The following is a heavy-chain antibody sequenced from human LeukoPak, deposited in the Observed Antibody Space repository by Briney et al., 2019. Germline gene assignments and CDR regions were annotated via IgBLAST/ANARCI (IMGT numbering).Heavy chain of an antibody. V-gene: IGHV1-2*02. CDR3: ARVITIFGAKGLDP. CDR2: INPNSGGT. Sequence: ASVKVSCKASVYTFTGYYMHWVRQAPGQGLEWMGWINPNSGGTNYAQKFQGRVTMTRDTSISTAYVELSRLRSDDTAVYYCARVITIFGAKGLDPWGQGTLVTVSS. CDR1: VYTFTGYY. J-gene: IGHJ5*02. D-gene: IGHD3-3*01.